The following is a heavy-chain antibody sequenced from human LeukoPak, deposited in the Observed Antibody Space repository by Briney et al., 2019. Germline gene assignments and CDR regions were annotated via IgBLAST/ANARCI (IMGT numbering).Heavy chain of an antibody. V-gene: IGHV3-74*01. CDR2: ISGDGRIT. J-gene: IGHJ3*02. Sequence: PGGSLRLSCAASRFTFSNYWMYWVRQGPGKGLVWVSRISGDGRITRNADSVKGRFFISRDNAKNTLYLQMNSLRAEDTAVYYCARGGSPPEALGDTFDIWGQETMVTVSS. CDR3: ARGGSPPEALGDTFDI. D-gene: IGHD1-26*01. CDR1: RFTFSNYW.